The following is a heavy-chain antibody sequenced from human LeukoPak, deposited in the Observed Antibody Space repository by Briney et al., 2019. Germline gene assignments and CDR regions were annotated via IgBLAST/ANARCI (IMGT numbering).Heavy chain of an antibody. J-gene: IGHJ4*02. CDR1: GYTFTSYG. CDR2: ISAYNGNT. Sequence: GASVKVSCKTSGYTFTSYGISWVRQAPGQGLEWMGWISAYNGNTNYAQKLQGRVTMTTDTSTSTAYMELRSLRSDDTAVYYCARSSYCSGGSCFLSTPFDYWGQGTLVTVSS. V-gene: IGHV1-18*01. CDR3: ARSSYCSGGSCFLSTPFDY. D-gene: IGHD2-15*01.